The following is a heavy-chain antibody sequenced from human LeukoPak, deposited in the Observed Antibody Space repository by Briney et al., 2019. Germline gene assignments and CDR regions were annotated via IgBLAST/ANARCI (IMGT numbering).Heavy chain of an antibody. J-gene: IGHJ6*03. CDR1: GGSISSSSYY. V-gene: IGHV4-39*07. CDR3: ARGLIHYDFWSGYYTGYYYYYYMDV. D-gene: IGHD3-3*01. CDR2: IYHSGST. Sequence: SETLSLTCTVSGGSISSSSYYWGWIRQPPGKGLEWIGSIYHSGSTYYNPSLKSRVTISVDTSKNQFSLKLSSVTAADTAVYYCARGLIHYDFWSGYYTGYYYYYYMDVWGKGTTVTVSS.